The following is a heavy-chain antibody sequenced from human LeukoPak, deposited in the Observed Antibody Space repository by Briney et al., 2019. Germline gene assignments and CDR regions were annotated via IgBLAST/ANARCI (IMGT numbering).Heavy chain of an antibody. J-gene: IGHJ4*02. CDR3: ARERIAVAEETPTY. CDR1: GFTFSSYA. Sequence: GGSLRLSCAASGFTFSSYAMHWVRQAPGKGLEWVAVISYDGSNKYYADSVKGRFTISRDNSKNTLYLQMNSLRAEDTAVYYCARERIAVAEETPTYWGQGTLVTVSS. V-gene: IGHV3-30-3*01. D-gene: IGHD6-19*01. CDR2: ISYDGSNK.